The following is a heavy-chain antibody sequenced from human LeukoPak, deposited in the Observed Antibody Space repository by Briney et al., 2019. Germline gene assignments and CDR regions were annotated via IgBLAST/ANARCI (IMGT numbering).Heavy chain of an antibody. V-gene: IGHV3-23*01. J-gene: IGHJ4*02. CDR3: AKDPHLVAAAGIH. Sequence: GGSLRLSCAASGFTFSISAMSWVRQAPGKGLEWVSGISDSGGSTFYADSVKGRFTISRDNSKNTLYLQMNSLRAEDTAVYYCAKDPHLVAAAGIHWGQGTLVTVSS. CDR2: ISDSGGST. D-gene: IGHD6-13*01. CDR1: GFTFSISA.